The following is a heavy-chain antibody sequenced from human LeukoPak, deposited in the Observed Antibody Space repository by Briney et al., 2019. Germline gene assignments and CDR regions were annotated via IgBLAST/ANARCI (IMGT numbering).Heavy chain of an antibody. CDR3: ARERNMGGQQLADY. V-gene: IGHV1-18*01. CDR2: TYNGNT. Sequence: ASVKVSCKASGYTFTSYCISWVRQAPGQGLEWMGWTYNGNTKYAQKLQGRVTMTTDTSTNTAYMDLRSLRSDDTAVYYCARERNMGGQQLADYWGQGTLVTVSS. CDR1: GYTFTSYC. J-gene: IGHJ4*02. D-gene: IGHD6-13*01.